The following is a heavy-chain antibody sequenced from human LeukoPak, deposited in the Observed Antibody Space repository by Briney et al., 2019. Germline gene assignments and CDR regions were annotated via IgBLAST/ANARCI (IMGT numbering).Heavy chain of an antibody. CDR3: ASLGSGSSPIIDFDY. D-gene: IGHD3-10*01. J-gene: IGHJ4*02. CDR1: GYSFTSNY. CDR2: IYPRDGST. V-gene: IGHV1-46*01. Sequence: ASVKVSCTASGYSFTSNYIHWVRQAPGQGLEWMGMIYPRDGSTSYAQKFQGRVTMTRDTSTSTVYMELSSLRSEDTAVYYCASLGSGSSPIIDFDYWGQGTLVTVSS.